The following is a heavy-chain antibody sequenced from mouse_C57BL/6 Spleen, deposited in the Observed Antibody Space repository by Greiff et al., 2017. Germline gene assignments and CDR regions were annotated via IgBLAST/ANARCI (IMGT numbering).Heavy chain of an antibody. V-gene: IGHV2-9-1*01. CDR3: ARESFYYGNRFAY. J-gene: IGHJ3*01. D-gene: IGHD2-1*01. CDR2: IWTGGGT. Sequence: VQLQQSGPGLVAPSQSLSITCTVSGFSLTSYAISWVRQPPGKGLEWLGEIWTGGGTNNNSALKSRLSISKENSKSQVFLKMNSLQTDDTARYYCARESFYYGNRFAYWGQGTLVTVSA. CDR1: GFSLTSYA.